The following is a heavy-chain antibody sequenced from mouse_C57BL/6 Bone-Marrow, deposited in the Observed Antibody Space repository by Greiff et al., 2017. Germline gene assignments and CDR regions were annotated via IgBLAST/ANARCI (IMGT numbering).Heavy chain of an antibody. J-gene: IGHJ2*01. V-gene: IGHV1-42*01. CDR3: ATVYYGYDDY. D-gene: IGHD2-2*01. Sequence: VQLKQSGPELVKPGASVKISCKASGYSFTGYYMNWVKQSPEKSLEWIGEINPSTGGTTYNQKFKAKATLTVDKSSSTAYMQLKSLTSEDTAVYYCATVYYGYDDYWGQGTTLTGSA. CDR2: INPSTGGT. CDR1: GYSFTGYY.